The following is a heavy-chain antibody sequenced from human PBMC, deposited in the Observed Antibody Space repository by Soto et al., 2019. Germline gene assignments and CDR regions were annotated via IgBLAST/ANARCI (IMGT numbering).Heavy chain of an antibody. CDR2: IWYDGSNK. V-gene: IGHV3-33*01. CDR3: ARGPYGDYAAIDY. Sequence: GGSLRLSCAASGFTFSSYGMHWVRQAPGKGLEWVAVIWYDGSNKYYADSVKGRFTISRDNSKNTLYLQMNSLRSEDTAVYYCARGPYGDYAAIDYWGQGTLVTVSS. J-gene: IGHJ4*02. D-gene: IGHD4-17*01. CDR1: GFTFSSYG.